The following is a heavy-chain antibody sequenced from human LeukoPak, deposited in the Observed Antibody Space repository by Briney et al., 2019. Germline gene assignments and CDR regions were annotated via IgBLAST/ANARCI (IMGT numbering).Heavy chain of an antibody. CDR2: INHSGST. Sequence: SETLSLTCAVYGGSFSGYYWSWIRQPPGKGLEWMGEINHSGSTNYNPSLTSRVTISVDTSKNQFSLKLSSVTAADTAVYYCARGPGCSSTSCYAAAGWFDPWGQGTLVTVSS. J-gene: IGHJ5*02. D-gene: IGHD2-2*01. CDR1: GGSFSGYY. CDR3: ARGPGCSSTSCYAAAGWFDP. V-gene: IGHV4-34*01.